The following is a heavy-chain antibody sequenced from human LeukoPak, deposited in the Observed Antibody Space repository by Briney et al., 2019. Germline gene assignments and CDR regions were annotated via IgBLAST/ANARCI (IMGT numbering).Heavy chain of an antibody. CDR1: GGSISSGGYY. CDR2: IYYSGST. Sequence: SETLSLTCTVSGGSISSGGYYWSWIRQHPGKGLEWIGYIYYSGSTYYNPSLKSRVTISVDTSKNQFSLKLSSVTAADTAVYYCARVIAAALGLDYWGQGTLVTVSS. D-gene: IGHD6-13*01. V-gene: IGHV4-31*03. CDR3: ARVIAAALGLDY. J-gene: IGHJ4*02.